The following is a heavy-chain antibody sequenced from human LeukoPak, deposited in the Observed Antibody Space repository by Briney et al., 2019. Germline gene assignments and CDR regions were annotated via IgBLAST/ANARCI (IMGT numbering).Heavy chain of an antibody. V-gene: IGHV3-7*03. D-gene: IGHD3-10*01. Sequence: GGSLRLSCAASGFTFSSYWMSWVRQAPGKGLEWVANIKQDGSEKYYVDSVKGRFTISRDNAKNSLYLQVNSLRAEDTAVYYCARERGVVRGVMKDWYFDLWGRGTLVTVSS. CDR2: IKQDGSEK. CDR3: ARERGVVRGVMKDWYFDL. J-gene: IGHJ2*01. CDR1: GFTFSSYW.